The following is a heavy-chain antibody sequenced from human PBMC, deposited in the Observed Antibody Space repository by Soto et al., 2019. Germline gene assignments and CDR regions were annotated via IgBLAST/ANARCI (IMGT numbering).Heavy chain of an antibody. CDR3: ARDGWCAETIFGGGYGMDV. J-gene: IGHJ6*02. CDR2: IYYSGST. V-gene: IGHV4-30-4*01. Sequence: QVQLQESGPGLVKPSQTLSLTCTVSGGSISSGDYYWSWIRQPPGKGLEWIGYIYYSGSTYYNPSLKRRVTISVDTSTNQFSLKLSSVTAADTAVYYCARDGWCAETIFGGGYGMDVWGQGTTVTVSS. D-gene: IGHD3-3*01. CDR1: GGSISSGDYY.